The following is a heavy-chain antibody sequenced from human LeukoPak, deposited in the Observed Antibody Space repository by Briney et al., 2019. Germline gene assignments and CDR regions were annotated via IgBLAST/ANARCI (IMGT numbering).Heavy chain of an antibody. CDR2: IYYSGST. D-gene: IGHD2-2*02. V-gene: IGHV4-30-4*08. CDR1: GGSISSGDCY. J-gene: IGHJ5*02. Sequence: SQTLSLTCTVSGGSISSGDCYWSWIRQPPGKGLEWIGYIYYSGSTYYNPSLKSRVTISVDTSKNQFSLKLSSVTAADTAVYYCAREILVVVPAAILDWFDPWGQGTLVTVSS. CDR3: AREILVVVPAAILDWFDP.